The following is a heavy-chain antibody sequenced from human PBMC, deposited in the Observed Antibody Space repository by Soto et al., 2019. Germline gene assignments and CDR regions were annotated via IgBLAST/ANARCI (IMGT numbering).Heavy chain of an antibody. CDR1: GFTFSRYS. CDR3: SRAPFDSSGYFGY. V-gene: IGHV3-30-3*01. CDR2: ISYDETNE. D-gene: IGHD3-22*01. J-gene: IGHJ4*02. Sequence: GGSLRLSCAASGFTFSRYSMHWVGQAPGKGLEWVAAISYDETNESYADSVKGRFTISRDTSKNTLFLQMNSLRPEDTAVYFCSRAPFDSSGYFGYWGQGALVTVSS.